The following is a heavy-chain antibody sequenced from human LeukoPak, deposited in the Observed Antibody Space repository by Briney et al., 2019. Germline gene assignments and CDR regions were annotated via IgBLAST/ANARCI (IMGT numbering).Heavy chain of an antibody. D-gene: IGHD6-6*01. CDR3: ARILIAARPRYYFDY. CDR1: GGSISSYY. J-gene: IGHJ4*02. Sequence: SETLSLTCTVSGGSISSYYCSWIRQPAGKGLEWIGRIYTSGSTNYNPSLKSRVTMSVDTSKNQFSLKLSSVTAADTAVYYCARILIAARPRYYFDYWGQGTLVTVSS. V-gene: IGHV4-4*07. CDR2: IYTSGST.